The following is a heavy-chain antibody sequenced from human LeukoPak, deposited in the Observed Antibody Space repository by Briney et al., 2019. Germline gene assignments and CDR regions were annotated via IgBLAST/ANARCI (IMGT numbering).Heavy chain of an antibody. J-gene: IGHJ4*02. CDR1: GFIFDDYA. V-gene: IGHV3-9*01. Sequence: GGSLRLSCAASGFIFDDYAMHWVRQAPGKGLEWVSGISYNSDSTGYADSVKGRFTISRDNSKNTLYLQMNSLRAEDTAVYYCAKEAVRIFGVVIGQFDYWGQGTLVTVSS. CDR2: ISYNSDST. CDR3: AKEAVRIFGVVIGQFDY. D-gene: IGHD3-3*01.